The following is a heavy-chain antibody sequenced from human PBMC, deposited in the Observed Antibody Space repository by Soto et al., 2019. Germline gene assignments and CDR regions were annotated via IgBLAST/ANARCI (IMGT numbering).Heavy chain of an antibody. CDR1: GFTFSSYA. Sequence: GGSLRLSCSASGFTFSSYAMHWVRQAPGKGLEYVSAISSNGGSTYYAYSVKGRFTISRDNSKNTLYLQVSSLRAEDTAVYYCVKGSWSGYYYYYYGMDVWGQGTTVTVSS. CDR2: ISSNGGST. D-gene: IGHD3-3*01. V-gene: IGHV3-64D*08. CDR3: VKGSWSGYYYYYYGMDV. J-gene: IGHJ6*02.